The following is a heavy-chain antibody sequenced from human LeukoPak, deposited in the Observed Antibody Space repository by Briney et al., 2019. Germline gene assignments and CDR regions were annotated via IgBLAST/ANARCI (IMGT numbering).Heavy chain of an antibody. Sequence: GGSLRLSCAASGFTFSSYGMHWVRQAPGKGLVWVSRINSDGSNTSYADSVKGRFMISRDNAKNTLYPQMNSLRAEDTAVYYCARVVTTSEDWGQGTLVTVSS. CDR3: ARVVTTSED. D-gene: IGHD1-14*01. CDR1: GFTFSSYG. V-gene: IGHV3-74*01. CDR2: INSDGSNT. J-gene: IGHJ4*02.